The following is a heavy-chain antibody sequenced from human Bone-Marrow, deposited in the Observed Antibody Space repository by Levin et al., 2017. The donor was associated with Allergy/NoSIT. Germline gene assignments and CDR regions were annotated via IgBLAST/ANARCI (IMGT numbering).Heavy chain of an antibody. D-gene: IGHD6-13*01. CDR2: INHSGST. Sequence: SQTLSLTCAVYGGSFSGYYWSWIRQPPGKGLEWIGEINHSGSTNYNPSLKSRVTISVDTSKNQFSLKLSSVTAADTAVYYCARAGIAAADTYDPWGQGTLVTVSS. V-gene: IGHV4-34*01. CDR3: ARAGIAAADTYDP. J-gene: IGHJ5*02. CDR1: GGSFSGYY.